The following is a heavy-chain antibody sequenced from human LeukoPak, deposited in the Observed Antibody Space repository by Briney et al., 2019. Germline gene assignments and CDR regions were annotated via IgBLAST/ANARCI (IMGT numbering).Heavy chain of an antibody. V-gene: IGHV3-11*04. CDR2: IKTTGLTT. J-gene: IGHJ6*03. CDR1: GFNFSDYY. CDR3: ARAGQLRYMDV. Sequence: GGSLRLSCAASGFNFSDYYMSWIRQAPGKGLEWISNIKTTGLTTYYADSVKGRFTISRDNAKNSLFLQMNSLRADDTAIYYCARAGQLRYMDVWGKGTAVTVSS.